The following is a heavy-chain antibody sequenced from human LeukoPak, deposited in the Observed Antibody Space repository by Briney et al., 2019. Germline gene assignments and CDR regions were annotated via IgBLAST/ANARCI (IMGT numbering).Heavy chain of an antibody. CDR2: INHSGST. V-gene: IGHV4-34*01. Sequence: SETLSLTCAVYGGSFSGYYWSWIRQPPGKGLEWIGEINHSGSTNYNPSLKSRVTISVDTSKNQFSLKLSSVTAADTAVYYCARLLTGDNYWGQGTLVTVSS. D-gene: IGHD7-27*01. J-gene: IGHJ4*02. CDR3: ARLLTGDNY. CDR1: GGSFSGYY.